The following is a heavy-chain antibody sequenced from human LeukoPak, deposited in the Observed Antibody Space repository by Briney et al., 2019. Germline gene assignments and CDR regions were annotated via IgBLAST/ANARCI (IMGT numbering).Heavy chain of an antibody. J-gene: IGHJ4*02. Sequence: SETLSLTCAVYGASSSDSYWSWIRQSPEKGLEWIGEINNSGSTSYNPSLNSRVIMSVDRSKNQFSLRLTSVTAADTAVYYCARGRYGPRLGNWGQGTLVTVPS. CDR3: ARGRYGPRLGN. V-gene: IGHV4-34*01. CDR2: INNSGST. CDR1: GASSSDSY. D-gene: IGHD3-16*01.